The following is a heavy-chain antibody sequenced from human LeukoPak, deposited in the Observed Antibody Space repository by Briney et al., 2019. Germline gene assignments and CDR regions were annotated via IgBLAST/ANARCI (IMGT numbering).Heavy chain of an antibody. CDR2: IWYDGSNK. Sequence: GGSLRLSCAASGFTFSSYGMHWVRQAPGKGLEWVAVIWYDGSNKYYADSVKGRFTISRNNSKNTLYLQMNSLRAEDTAVYYCASTSGWYEPIDYWGQGTLVTVSS. J-gene: IGHJ4*02. D-gene: IGHD6-19*01. CDR3: ASTSGWYEPIDY. V-gene: IGHV3-33*01. CDR1: GFTFSSYG.